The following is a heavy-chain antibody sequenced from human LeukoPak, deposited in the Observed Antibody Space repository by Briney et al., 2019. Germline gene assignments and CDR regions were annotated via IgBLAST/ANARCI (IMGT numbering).Heavy chain of an antibody. CDR2: IYPGDSDT. CDR3: ARGGTGTTSSFYYGMDV. V-gene: IGHV5-51*01. J-gene: IGHJ6*02. D-gene: IGHD1-1*01. CDR1: GSSFTSYW. Sequence: PGASLQISCQGSGSSFTSYWIGWVRQLPGKGLEWMGIIYPGDSDTRYSPSFQGQVTISADKSISTAYLQWSSLKASDTAMYYCARGGTGTTSSFYYGMDVWGQGTTVTVSS.